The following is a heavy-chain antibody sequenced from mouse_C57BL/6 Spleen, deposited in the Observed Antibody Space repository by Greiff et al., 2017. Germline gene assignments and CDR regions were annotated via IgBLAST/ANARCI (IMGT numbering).Heavy chain of an antibody. D-gene: IGHD3-2*02. J-gene: IGHJ1*03. CDR3: ARVAAQAHLYFDV. CDR2: IDPSDGYT. V-gene: IGHV1-69*01. Sequence: QVQLKQPGAELVMPGASVKLSCKASGYTFTSYWMHWVKQRPGQGLEWIGEIDPSDGYTNYNQKFKGKSTLTVDTSSSTAYMQLSSLTSEDSAVYYCARVAAQAHLYFDVWGTGTTVTVSS. CDR1: GYTFTSYW.